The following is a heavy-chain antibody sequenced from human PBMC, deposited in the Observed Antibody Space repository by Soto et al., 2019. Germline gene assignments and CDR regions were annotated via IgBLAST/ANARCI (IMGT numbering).Heavy chain of an antibody. V-gene: IGHV1-2*04. D-gene: IGHD6-13*01. CDR2: INPNSGGT. Sequence: ASVKVSCKASGYTFTGYYMHWVRQAPGQGLEWMGWINPNSGGTNYAQKFQGWVTMTRDTSIRTAYMELSRLRTDDTAVNYCARGGRWSRIAAAGPPPHDAFDIWGQGTMVTVSS. CDR1: GYTFTGYY. CDR3: ARGGRWSRIAAAGPPPHDAFDI. J-gene: IGHJ3*02.